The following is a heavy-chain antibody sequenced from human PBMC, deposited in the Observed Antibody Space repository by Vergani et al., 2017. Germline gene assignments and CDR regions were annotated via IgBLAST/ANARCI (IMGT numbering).Heavy chain of an antibody. Sequence: EVQLVESGGGLVKPGGSLRLSCAASGFTFSSYSMNWVRQAPGKGLEWVSSISSSSSYIYYADSGKGRFTISRDNAKNSLYLQMNSRRAEDTAVYYCAXSASLPGGPYYYYYGMDVWGQGTTVTVSS. D-gene: IGHD3-10*01. CDR2: ISSSSSYI. J-gene: IGHJ6*02. CDR3: AXSASLPGGPYYYYYGMDV. V-gene: IGHV3-21*01. CDR1: GFTFSSYS.